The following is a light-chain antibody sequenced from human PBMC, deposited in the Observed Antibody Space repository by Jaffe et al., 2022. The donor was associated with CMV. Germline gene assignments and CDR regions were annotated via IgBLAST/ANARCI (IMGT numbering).Light chain of an antibody. V-gene: IGKV1-39*01. CDR3: QQSSSNLPYT. Sequence: DIQMTQSPSSLSASVGDTVTITCRASQTIDSYLNWYQQRPGTAPKLLIYAASSLRSGVPSRFSGSGSGTEFTLTITTLQPEDFAIYYCQQSSSNLPYTFGQGTKLES. CDR2: AAS. J-gene: IGKJ2*01. CDR1: QTIDSY.